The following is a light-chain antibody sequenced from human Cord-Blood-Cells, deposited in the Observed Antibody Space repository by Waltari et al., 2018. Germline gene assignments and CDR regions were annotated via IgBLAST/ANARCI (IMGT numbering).Light chain of an antibody. V-gene: IGKV3-20*01. Sequence: ELMLTQSPGTLSLSPGERATLSCRASQSVSSSYLAWYQQKPGQAPRLLIYGASSRATDIPDRFSGSGSGTDFTLTISRLEPEDFAVYYCQQYGSSPYSFGQGTKLEIK. CDR3: QQYGSSPYS. CDR2: GAS. J-gene: IGKJ2*03. CDR1: QSVSSSY.